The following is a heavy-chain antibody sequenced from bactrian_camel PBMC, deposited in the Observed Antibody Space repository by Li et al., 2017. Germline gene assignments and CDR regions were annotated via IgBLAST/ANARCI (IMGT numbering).Heavy chain of an antibody. D-gene: IGHD7*01. J-gene: IGHJ4*01. CDR3: AKGRPRLGLVAADLD. V-gene: IGHV3S55*01. CDR2: INVDGTT. Sequence: HVQLVESGGGLVQPGGSLRLSCAASGFTRDDYDMGWYRQAPGKECELVSAINVDGTTKYGDSVKGRFTISRDNAKNTLYLQLDSLSTEDTATYYCAKGRPRLGLVAADLDRGQGTQVTVS. CDR1: GFTRDDYD.